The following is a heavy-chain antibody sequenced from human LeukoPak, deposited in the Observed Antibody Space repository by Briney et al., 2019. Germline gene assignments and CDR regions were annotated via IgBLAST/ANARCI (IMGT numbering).Heavy chain of an antibody. Sequence: GGSVRLSCVASGFYVNDNFMIWVRQAPGQGLEWISIIYASGGAYHAESVKGRFSAFRDTSKNTIFLQMNSLRAEDTAVYYCARESSGYYFDYWGQGTLVTVSP. J-gene: IGHJ4*02. V-gene: IGHV3-53*01. D-gene: IGHD6-25*01. CDR2: IYASGGA. CDR1: GFYVNDNF. CDR3: ARESSGYYFDY.